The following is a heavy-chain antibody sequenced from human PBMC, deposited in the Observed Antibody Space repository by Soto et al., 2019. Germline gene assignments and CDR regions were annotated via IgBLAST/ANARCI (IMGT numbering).Heavy chain of an antibody. CDR1: PYTLTSYY. J-gene: IGHJ4*02. D-gene: IGHD2-15*01. Sequence: GSVKVCCKASPYTLTSYYMHLVRQAPGPGLEWMGIMNPSGRSTSYAQKFQGRVTMTRDTSTSTVYMELSSLRSEDTAVYYGARDGYCSGGSCPDKAGDFDYWGQGTLVTVSS. CDR3: ARDGYCSGGSCPDKAGDFDY. CDR2: MNPSGRST. V-gene: IGHV1-46*01.